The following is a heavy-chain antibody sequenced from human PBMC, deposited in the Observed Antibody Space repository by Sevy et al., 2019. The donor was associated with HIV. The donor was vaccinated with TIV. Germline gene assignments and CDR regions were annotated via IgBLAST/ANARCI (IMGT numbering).Heavy chain of an antibody. D-gene: IGHD3-22*01. V-gene: IGHV4-61*01. J-gene: IGHJ4*02. CDR2: VSYSGRT. CDR3: AREIYFYENSGFYYFDS. Sequence: SETLSLTCNVSVASVSSGKYYWTWIRQPPGKDLEWIGHVSYSGRTNYNPSLKSRVTISEDTSKNQFSLSLNSVTAADTATYYCAREIYFYENSGFYYFDSWGLRILVTVSS. CDR1: VASVSSGKYY.